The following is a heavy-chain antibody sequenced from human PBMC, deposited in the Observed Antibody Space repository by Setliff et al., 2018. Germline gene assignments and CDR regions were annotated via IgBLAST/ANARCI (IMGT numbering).Heavy chain of an antibody. D-gene: IGHD1-26*01. CDR3: ARDRRIVGARHAFDI. V-gene: IGHV4-4*02. Sequence: SETLSLTCAVSGGSISSSNWWSWVRQPPGKGLEWIGEIYHSGSTYYNPSLKSRVTISVDTSKNQFSLKLSSVTAADTAVYYCARDRRIVGARHAFDIWGQGTMVTVSS. J-gene: IGHJ3*02. CDR1: GGSISSSNW. CDR2: IYHSGST.